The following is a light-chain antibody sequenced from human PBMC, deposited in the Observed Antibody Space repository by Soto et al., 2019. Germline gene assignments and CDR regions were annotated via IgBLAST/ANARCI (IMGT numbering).Light chain of an antibody. V-gene: IGLV2-8*01. CDR3: SSDAGSNNFVV. CDR2: EVT. CDR1: SSDVGGYNY. Sequence: QSALTQPPSASGSPGQSVTISCTGTSSDVGGYNYVSWYQQHPGKAPKLMIYEVTKRPSGVPDRFSGSKSGNTASLTVSGLQAEDEADYYCSSDAGSNNFVVFGGGTNLTVL. J-gene: IGLJ2*01.